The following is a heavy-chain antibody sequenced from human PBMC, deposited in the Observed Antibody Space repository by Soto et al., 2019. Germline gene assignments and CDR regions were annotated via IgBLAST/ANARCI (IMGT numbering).Heavy chain of an antibody. CDR1: GYTFTGYF. D-gene: IGHD3-3*01. V-gene: IGHV1-2*02. CDR2: INTNSGAT. J-gene: IGHJ5*02. Sequence: QVQLMQPGAEMKKPGASVKVSCKASGYTFTGYFMLWVRHAPGQGLEWMGWINTNSGATKYAHKFQGRVTMTRDTSISTAYMELSGLTSDDTAVYFCARGGGTILAPLPWGQGTLVTVSS. CDR3: ARGGGTILAPLP.